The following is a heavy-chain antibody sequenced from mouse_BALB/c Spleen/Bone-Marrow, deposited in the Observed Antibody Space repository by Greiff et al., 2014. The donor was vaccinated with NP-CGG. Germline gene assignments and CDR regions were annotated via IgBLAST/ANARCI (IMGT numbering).Heavy chain of an antibody. D-gene: IGHD1-1*01. CDR3: ARNFYGSAYFDF. V-gene: IGHV1-67*01. CDR2: ISTYSGNT. J-gene: IGHJ2*01. CDR1: GYEFTDYA. Sequence: VQLQQSGPELVRPGVSVKISCKGSGYEFTDYAMHWVKQSHAKSLEWIGLISTYSGNTHYNQKFKGKATMTVDKSSSTAYMELARLTSEDSAIYYCARNFYGSAYFDFWGQGSTLTVSS.